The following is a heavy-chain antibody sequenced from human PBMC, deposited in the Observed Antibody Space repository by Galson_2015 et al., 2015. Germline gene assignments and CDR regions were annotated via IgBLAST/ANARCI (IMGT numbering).Heavy chain of an antibody. CDR2: ISGSGGST. CDR1: GFTFSSYA. J-gene: IGHJ3*02. Sequence: SLRLSCAASGFTFSSYAMSRVRQAPGKGLEWVSAISGSGGSTYYVDSVKGRFTSSRDNGKNSLYLQMNSLRSEDTAVYYCASLEVVSSAFDIWGQGTMVTVSS. D-gene: IGHD2-15*01. CDR3: ASLEVVSSAFDI. V-gene: IGHV3-23*01.